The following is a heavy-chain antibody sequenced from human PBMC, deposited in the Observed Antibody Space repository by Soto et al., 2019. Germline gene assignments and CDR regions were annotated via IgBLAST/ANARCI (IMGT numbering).Heavy chain of an antibody. J-gene: IGHJ5*02. V-gene: IGHV3-23*01. CDR1: GFPFSDYA. D-gene: IGHD3-10*01. CDR3: AKDLDNSGSGRGRFGS. Sequence: GGSLRLSCAASGFPFSDYALSWVRQAPGKGLEWVSVSAITGSDVIIHYADSVKGRFTVSRDNSKNTLYLQMNSLRVEDTAVYHCAKDLDNSGSGRGRFGSWGQGTLVTVSS. CDR2: ITGSDVII.